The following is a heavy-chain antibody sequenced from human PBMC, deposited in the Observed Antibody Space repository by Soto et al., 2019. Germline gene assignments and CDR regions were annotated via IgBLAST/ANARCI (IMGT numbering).Heavy chain of an antibody. V-gene: IGHV1-2*04. CDR1: GYTFTGYY. Sequence: ASVKVSCKASGYTFTGYYMHWVRQAPGQGLEWMGWINPNSGGTNYAQKFQGWVTMTRDTSISTAYMELSRLRSDDTAVYYCARDLGQDLNYYDSSGYRDYGMDVWGQGTTVTVSS. J-gene: IGHJ6*02. D-gene: IGHD3-22*01. CDR3: ARDLGQDLNYYDSSGYRDYGMDV. CDR2: INPNSGGT.